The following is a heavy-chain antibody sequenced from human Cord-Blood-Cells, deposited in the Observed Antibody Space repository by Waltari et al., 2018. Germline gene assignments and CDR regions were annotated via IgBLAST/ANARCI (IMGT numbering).Heavy chain of an antibody. CDR2: IYYSGST. Sequence: QVQLQESGPGLVKPSETLSLTCTVSGGSISRYYWSWIRQPPGKGLEWIGYIYYSGSTNYNPSLKSRVTISVDTSKNQFSLKLSSVTAADTAVYYCARQAYRVAVAGTEYWFDPWGQGTLVTVSS. J-gene: IGHJ5*02. D-gene: IGHD6-19*01. CDR1: GGSISRYY. V-gene: IGHV4-59*08. CDR3: ARQAYRVAVAGTEYWFDP.